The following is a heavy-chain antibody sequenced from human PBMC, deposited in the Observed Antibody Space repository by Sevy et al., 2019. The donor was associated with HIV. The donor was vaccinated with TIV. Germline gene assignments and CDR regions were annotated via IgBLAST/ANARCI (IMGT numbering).Heavy chain of an antibody. V-gene: IGHV3-30*18. J-gene: IGHJ4*02. CDR1: GFIFNNYD. CDR2: VSYDGADK. Sequence: GESLKISCAASGFIFNNYDMYWIRQAPGKGLEWVATVSYDGADKDYADIVKGRFTISRDSSRSMLYLQMISLRPEDPGVYFCAKDMVDCSGGTCYSGAVSPFESWGQGTLVTVSS. CDR3: AKDMVDCSGGTCYSGAVSPFES. D-gene: IGHD2-15*01.